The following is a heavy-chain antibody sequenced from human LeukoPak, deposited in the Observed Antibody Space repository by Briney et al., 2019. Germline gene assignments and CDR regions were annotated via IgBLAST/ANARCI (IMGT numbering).Heavy chain of an antibody. V-gene: IGHV4-39*07. D-gene: IGHD4-23*01. CDR3: ARDLAYGGNSLFDY. Sequence: PSETLSLTCTVSGGSISSSSYYWGWIRQPPGKGLEWIGSIYYSGGTYYNPSLKSRVTISVDTSKNQFSLKLSSVTAADTAVYYCARDLAYGGNSLFDYWGQGTLVTVSS. CDR1: GGSISSSSYY. J-gene: IGHJ4*02. CDR2: IYYSGGT.